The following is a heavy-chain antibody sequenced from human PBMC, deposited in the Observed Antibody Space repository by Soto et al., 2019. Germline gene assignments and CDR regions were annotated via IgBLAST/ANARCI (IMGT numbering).Heavy chain of an antibody. V-gene: IGHV3-23*01. J-gene: IGHJ4*02. CDR3: AKAIVRGVIIFDY. D-gene: IGHD3-10*01. Sequence: GGSLRLSCAASGFTFSSYAMSWVRQAPGKGLEWVSAISGSGGSTYYADSVKGRFTISRDNSKNTLYLQMNSLGAEDTAVYYCAKAIVRGVIIFDYWGQRTLVTV. CDR2: ISGSGGST. CDR1: GFTFSSYA.